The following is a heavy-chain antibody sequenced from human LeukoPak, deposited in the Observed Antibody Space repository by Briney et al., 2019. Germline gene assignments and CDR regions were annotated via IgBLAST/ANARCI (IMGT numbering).Heavy chain of an antibody. V-gene: IGHV3-21*01. Sequence: GSLRLSCAASGFTFSSYSMNWVRQAPGKGLEWVSSISSSSSYIYYADSVKGRFTISRDNAKNSLYLQMNSLRAEDTAVYYCARDRLGYCSGGSCYPGGAFDIWGQGTMVTVSS. J-gene: IGHJ3*02. CDR2: ISSSSSYI. D-gene: IGHD2-15*01. CDR1: GFTFSSYS. CDR3: ARDRLGYCSGGSCYPGGAFDI.